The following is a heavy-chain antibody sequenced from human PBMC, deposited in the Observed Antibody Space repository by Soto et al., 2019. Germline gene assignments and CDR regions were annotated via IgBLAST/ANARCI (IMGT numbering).Heavy chain of an antibody. CDR2: ISYDGSNK. D-gene: IGHD3-9*01. Sequence: QAQLVESGGGVVQPGRSLRLSCAASGFTFSSYGMHWVRQAPGKGLEWVAVISYDGSNKYYADSVKGRFTISRDNSKNTLYLQMNSLRAEDTAVYYCAKGLRYFDWLFLDYWGQGTLVTVSS. V-gene: IGHV3-30*18. CDR1: GFTFSSYG. J-gene: IGHJ4*02. CDR3: AKGLRYFDWLFLDY.